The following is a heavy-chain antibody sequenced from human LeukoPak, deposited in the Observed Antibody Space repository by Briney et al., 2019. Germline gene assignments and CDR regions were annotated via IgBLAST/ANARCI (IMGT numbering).Heavy chain of an antibody. CDR2: INPSGGST. CDR3: ARDSSGWPDAFDI. CDR1: GYTFTSYY. V-gene: IGHV1-46*01. J-gene: IGHJ3*02. D-gene: IGHD6-19*01. Sequence: GASVKVSCKASGYTFTSYYMHWVRPAPGQGLEWMGIINPSGGSTNYAQKLQGRVTMTTDTSTSTAYMELRSLRSDDTAVYYCARDSSGWPDAFDIWGQGTMVTVSS.